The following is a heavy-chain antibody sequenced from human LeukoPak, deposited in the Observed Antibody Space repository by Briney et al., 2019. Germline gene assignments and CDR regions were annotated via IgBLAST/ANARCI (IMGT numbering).Heavy chain of an antibody. CDR1: GYTFSGHY. CDR2: IYPNSGGT. V-gene: IGHV1-2*02. D-gene: IGHD4-17*01. CDR3: ARVVGFGDYPFDY. Sequence: ASVKVSCKASGYTFSGHYMHWVRQAPGQGLEWMGWIYPNSGGTNYAQKFQGRVTMTRDTSISTAYMESRRLKSDDTAMYYCARVVGFGDYPFDYWGQGTLVTVSS. J-gene: IGHJ4*02.